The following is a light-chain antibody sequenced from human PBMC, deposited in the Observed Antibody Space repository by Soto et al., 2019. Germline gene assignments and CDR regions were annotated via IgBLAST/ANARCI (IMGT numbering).Light chain of an antibody. V-gene: IGKV3-20*01. CDR2: GAS. CDR3: QQYGGSPRT. J-gene: IGKJ1*01. Sequence: EIVLTQSPGTLSVSPGGRATLSCRASQSVSSSYLAWYQQKPGQAPRLLIYGASSRATGIPDRFSGSGSGTDFTLTISRLEPEDFALYYCQQYGGSPRTFGQGTKVDNK. CDR1: QSVSSSY.